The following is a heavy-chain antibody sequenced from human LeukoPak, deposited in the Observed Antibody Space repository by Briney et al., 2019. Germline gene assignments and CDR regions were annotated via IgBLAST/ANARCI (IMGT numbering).Heavy chain of an antibody. D-gene: IGHD6-13*01. CDR3: ARHDCSSWHYYYYGMDV. Sequence: GASVKVSCKASGYTFTSYDIYWVRQATGQGLEWMGWMNPNSGNTGYAQKFQGRVTMTRNTSISTAYMELSSLRSEDTAVYYCARHDCSSWHYYYYGMDVWGQGTTVTVSS. CDR2: MNPNSGNT. CDR1: GYTFTSYD. J-gene: IGHJ6*02. V-gene: IGHV1-8*01.